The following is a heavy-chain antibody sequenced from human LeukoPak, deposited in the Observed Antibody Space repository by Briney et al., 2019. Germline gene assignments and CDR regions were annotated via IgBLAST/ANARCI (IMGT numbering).Heavy chain of an antibody. J-gene: IGHJ4*02. CDR1: GYSFINYG. CDR3: ARDPSTVTTRHLDH. Sequence: ASVKVSCKASGYSFINYGITWVRQAPGQGLEWMGWSSPYNGKTNYAQKFQGRVTMTTDTSTNTAYMELRSLRSDDTAVYYCARDPSTVTTRHLDHWGQGTLVTVSS. D-gene: IGHD4-17*01. CDR2: SSPYNGKT. V-gene: IGHV1-18*01.